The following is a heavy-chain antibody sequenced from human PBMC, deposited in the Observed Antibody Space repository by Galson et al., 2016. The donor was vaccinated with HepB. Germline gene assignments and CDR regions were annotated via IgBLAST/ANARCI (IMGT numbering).Heavy chain of an antibody. CDR3: AKEKGVWRVGTSAVVTDYYYGMDV. CDR2: ISWNSGIM. J-gene: IGHJ6*01. CDR1: GFSFDDYA. D-gene: IGHD3-22*01. V-gene: IGHV3-9*01. Sequence: SLRLSCAASGFSFDDYAMHWVRQAPGKGLEWVSGISWNSGIMGYGDSVKGRFTISRDNAKNSLYLQTNSLRTEDTAVYYCAKEKGVWRVGTSAVVTDYYYGMDVWGQGTTVTVSS.